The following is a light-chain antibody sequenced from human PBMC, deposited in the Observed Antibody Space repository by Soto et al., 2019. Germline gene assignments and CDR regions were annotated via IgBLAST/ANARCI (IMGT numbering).Light chain of an antibody. CDR2: LGS. Sequence: DIVMTQSPLSLPVTPGEPASIACRSSQSLLHSNGYNYLDWYLQKPGQSPQLLIYLGSNRASGVPDRFSGSGSGTDVTLKISRVEAEDVGVYDCMQALQTPTFGQGTKVELK. J-gene: IGKJ1*01. V-gene: IGKV2-28*01. CDR3: MQALQTPT. CDR1: QSLLHSNGYNY.